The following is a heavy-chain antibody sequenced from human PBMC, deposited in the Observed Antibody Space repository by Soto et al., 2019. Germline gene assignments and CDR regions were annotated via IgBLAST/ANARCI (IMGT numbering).Heavy chain of an antibody. CDR1: CGTSINFY. D-gene: IGHD3-10*01. J-gene: IGHJ5*02. CDR2: IYYSGST. Sequence: SQTQSLTNSVSCGTSINFYWTCIRQPPGKGLEWIGDIYYSGSTNYNPSLKSRVTISVDTSKNQFSLKLSSVTAADTAVYYCAKLGWGDYGCIFDPWGQGTPVTVSS. V-gene: IGHV4-59*01. CDR3: AKLGWGDYGCIFDP.